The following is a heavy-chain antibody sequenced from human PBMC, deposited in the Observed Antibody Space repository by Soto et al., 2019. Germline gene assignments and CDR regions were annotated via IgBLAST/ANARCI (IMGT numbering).Heavy chain of an antibody. V-gene: IGHV3-73*02. CDR3: TQSTVTMSRDYYYYGMDV. J-gene: IGHJ6*02. Sequence: EVQLVESGGGLVQPGGSLKLSCAASGFTFSGSAMHWVRQASGKGLEWVGRIRSKANSYATAYAASVKGRFTISRDDSKNTAYLQMNSLKTEDTAVYYWTQSTVTMSRDYYYYGMDVWGQGTTVTVSS. D-gene: IGHD4-17*01. CDR1: GFTFSGSA. CDR2: IRSKANSYAT.